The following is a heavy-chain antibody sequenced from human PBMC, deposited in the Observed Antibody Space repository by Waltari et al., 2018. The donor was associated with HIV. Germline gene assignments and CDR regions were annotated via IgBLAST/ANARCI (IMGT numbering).Heavy chain of an antibody. D-gene: IGHD3-22*01. Sequence: QLPLPASGPRLVKSSDTLSLPCTVSGGSSNTRSSYCGWIRQPPGKGLEWIGSIYSSGSTYYNPSLKSRVTISVDTSKNQFSLKLSSVTAADTAVYYCARHSLTYYYDSSGYSVAFDYWGQGTLVTVSS. CDR1: GGSSNTRSSY. CDR2: IYSSGST. J-gene: IGHJ4*02. CDR3: ARHSLTYYYDSSGYSVAFDY. V-gene: IGHV4-39*01.